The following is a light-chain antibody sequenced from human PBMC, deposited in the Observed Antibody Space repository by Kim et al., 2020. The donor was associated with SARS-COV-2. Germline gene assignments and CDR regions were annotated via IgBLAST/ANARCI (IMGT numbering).Light chain of an antibody. CDR3: SSYAGSNNLV. CDR1: SSDVGGYNY. V-gene: IGLV2-8*01. Sequence: GQSVTISCTGTSSDVGGYNYVSWYQQHPGKAPKLMIFGVSKRPSGVPGRFSGSKSGNTASLTVSGLQAEDEADYYCSSYAGSNNLVFGGGTQLTVL. CDR2: GVS. J-gene: IGLJ3*02.